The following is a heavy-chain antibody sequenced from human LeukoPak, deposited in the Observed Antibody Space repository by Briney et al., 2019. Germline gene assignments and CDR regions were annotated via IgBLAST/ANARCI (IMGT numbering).Heavy chain of an antibody. CDR3: AAERYCSSTSCYVYYYYGMDV. D-gene: IGHD2-2*01. V-gene: IGHV1-69*06. Sequence: GASVKVSCKASGYTFTSYYMHWVRQAPGQGLEWMGGIIPIFGTANYAQKFQGRVTITADKSTSTAYMELSSLRSEDAAVYYCAAERYCSSTSCYVYYYYGMDVWGKGTTVTVSS. CDR2: IIPIFGTA. CDR1: GYTFTSYY. J-gene: IGHJ6*04.